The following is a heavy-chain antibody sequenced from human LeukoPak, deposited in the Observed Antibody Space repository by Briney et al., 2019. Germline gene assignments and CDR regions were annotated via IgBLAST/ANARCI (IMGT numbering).Heavy chain of an antibody. Sequence: PSETLSLTCTVSGGSINSYYWNWIRQPPGKGLEVIGYIYYSGSPTYNPSLKSRVTISVDTSKNQFSLQLSSVTAADTAVYYCAGDVMSTALDAFDVWGQGTMVTVSS. V-gene: IGHV4-59*01. J-gene: IGHJ3*01. CDR1: GGSINSYY. CDR3: AGDVMSTALDAFDV. CDR2: IYYSGSP. D-gene: IGHD1-1*01.